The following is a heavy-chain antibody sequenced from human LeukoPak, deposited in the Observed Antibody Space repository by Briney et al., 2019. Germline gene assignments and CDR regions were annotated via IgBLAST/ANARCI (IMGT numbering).Heavy chain of an antibody. CDR3: ATLVATITLGWFDP. D-gene: IGHD5-12*01. CDR1: GGSFSGYY. J-gene: IGHJ5*02. Sequence: SETLSLTCAVYGGSFSGYYWSWIRQPPGKGLEWTGEINHSGSTNYNPSLKSRVTISVDTSKNQFSLKLSSVTAADTAVYYCATLVATITLGWFDPWGQGTLVTVSS. CDR2: INHSGST. V-gene: IGHV4-34*01.